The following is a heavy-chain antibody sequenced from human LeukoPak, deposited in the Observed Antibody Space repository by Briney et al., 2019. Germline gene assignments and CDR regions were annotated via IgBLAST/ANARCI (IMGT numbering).Heavy chain of an antibody. J-gene: IGHJ4*02. Sequence: GGSLRLSCAASGFTFSSYAMSWVRQAPGKGLEWVSAISGSGGSTYYADSVKGRFTISRDNSKNTLYLQMNSLRAEDTAVYYCARDGGAVAAAALLQWGQGTLVTVSS. V-gene: IGHV3-23*01. CDR1: GFTFSSYA. CDR3: ARDGGAVAAAALLQ. CDR2: ISGSGGST. D-gene: IGHD6-13*01.